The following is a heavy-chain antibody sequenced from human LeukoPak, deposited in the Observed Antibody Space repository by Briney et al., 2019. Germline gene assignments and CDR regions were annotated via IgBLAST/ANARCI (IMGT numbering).Heavy chain of an antibody. CDR2: INPNSGGT. D-gene: IGHD3-16*01. CDR1: GYTFTGYY. V-gene: IGHV1-2*02. Sequence: ASVKVSCKASGYTFTGYYMHWVRQAPGQGLEWMGWINPNSGGTNYAQKFQGRVTMTRDTSISTAYMELSRLRSDDTAVYYCARDRRARRGTIDYWDQGTLVTVSS. CDR3: ARDRRARRGTIDY. J-gene: IGHJ4*02.